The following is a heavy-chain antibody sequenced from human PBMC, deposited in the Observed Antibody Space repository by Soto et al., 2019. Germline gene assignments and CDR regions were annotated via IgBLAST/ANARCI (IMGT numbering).Heavy chain of an antibody. CDR1: GFSFSSYA. D-gene: IGHD3-3*01. Sequence: EVQLLESGGGLVQPGGSLRLSCVASGFSFSSYAMSWVRQAPGKGLEWVSGISGSGGSAFHADSVRGRFTVSRDNPNNTLYLQMNSLRAEDTAIYYCAKVGRYDFWSGSAIKFNWFDPWGRGTLVTVSS. V-gene: IGHV3-23*01. CDR3: AKVGRYDFWSGSAIKFNWFDP. J-gene: IGHJ5*02. CDR2: ISGSGGSA.